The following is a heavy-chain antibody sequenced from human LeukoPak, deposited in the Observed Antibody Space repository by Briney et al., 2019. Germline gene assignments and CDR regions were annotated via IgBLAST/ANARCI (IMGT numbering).Heavy chain of an antibody. J-gene: IGHJ3*02. Sequence: GGSLRLSCTASGFIFRDHAMSWFRQAPGKGLEWVGFIRTKTYSQTTEYAASVKGRFTISRDDSTSIAYLQMNSLKTEDTAVYYCSRNSGTPTGWPFDIWGQGTMVTVSS. CDR3: SRNSGTPTGWPFDI. D-gene: IGHD5-12*01. CDR2: IRTKTYSQTT. V-gene: IGHV3-49*03. CDR1: GFIFRDHA.